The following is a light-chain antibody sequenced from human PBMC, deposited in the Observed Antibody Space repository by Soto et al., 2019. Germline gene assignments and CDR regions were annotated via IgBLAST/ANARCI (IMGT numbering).Light chain of an antibody. J-gene: IGLJ2*01. CDR2: NNN. CDR3: VAWDDSLNGVL. Sequence: QSVLTQPPSASGTPGQRVTISCSGSSSNIGSNPVHWYQQLPGTAPKLLIHNNNQQPSGVPDRFSGSKSGTSASLAISGLQSGDEADYYCVAWDDSLNGVLFGGGTKVTVL. CDR1: SSNIGSNP. V-gene: IGLV1-44*01.